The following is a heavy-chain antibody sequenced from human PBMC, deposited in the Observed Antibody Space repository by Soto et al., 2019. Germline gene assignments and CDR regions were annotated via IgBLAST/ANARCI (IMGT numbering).Heavy chain of an antibody. CDR3: TCWEQPLFEY. J-gene: IGHJ4*02. Sequence: QVQLVESGGGVVQPGRSLRLSCAASGFTVSAYTMHWVRQAPGKGLEWVAVISSDGNHKYYTDSVKGRFTISRDTSTNTLYLQMNSLRAEDTAVYYCTCWEQPLFEYWGQGTLVTVSS. D-gene: IGHD1-26*01. V-gene: IGHV3-30-3*01. CDR1: GFTVSAYT. CDR2: ISSDGNHK.